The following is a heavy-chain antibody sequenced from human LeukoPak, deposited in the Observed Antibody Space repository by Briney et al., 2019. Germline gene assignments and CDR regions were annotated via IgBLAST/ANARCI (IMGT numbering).Heavy chain of an antibody. CDR2: VYTGGSA. Sequence: PSETLSLTCTVSGGSISSDNYYWTWIRQPAGKGLEWIGRVYTGGSANYNPSLKSRVTMSVDTSKNQFSLKLNSVPAADTALYYCAREEYFDGSGYYFRYFDSWGQGILVTVSS. CDR3: AREEYFDGSGYYFRYFDS. J-gene: IGHJ4*02. CDR1: GGSISSDNYY. V-gene: IGHV4-61*02. D-gene: IGHD3-22*01.